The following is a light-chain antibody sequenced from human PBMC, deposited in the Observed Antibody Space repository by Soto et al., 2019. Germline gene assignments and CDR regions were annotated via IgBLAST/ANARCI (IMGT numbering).Light chain of an antibody. J-gene: IGKJ3*01. V-gene: IGKV2-28*01. Sequence: DIVMTQSPLYLPVTPGEPASISCRSSQSLLHSDGYNYLDWYLQKPGQSPQLLIYLGSNRASGVPYRFSGCGSVTVFTFKISRVEADVVGVYYCMQALQTPLFTFGPGTKVDLK. CDR3: MQALQTPLFT. CDR1: QSLLHSDGYNY. CDR2: LGS.